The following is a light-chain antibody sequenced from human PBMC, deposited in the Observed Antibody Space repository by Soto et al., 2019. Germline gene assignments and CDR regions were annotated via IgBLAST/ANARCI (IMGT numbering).Light chain of an antibody. CDR1: MRDVGAYNL. Sequence: QSALTQPASVSGSPGQSITISCAGTMRDVGAYNLVSWYQQHPGRAPQLIIYEVRNRPSGISFRFSGSKSGNTASLTISGLQAEDEADYYCSSYSSKSSLIFGGGTKLTVL. V-gene: IGLV2-14*01. CDR2: EVR. CDR3: SSYSSKSSLI. J-gene: IGLJ2*01.